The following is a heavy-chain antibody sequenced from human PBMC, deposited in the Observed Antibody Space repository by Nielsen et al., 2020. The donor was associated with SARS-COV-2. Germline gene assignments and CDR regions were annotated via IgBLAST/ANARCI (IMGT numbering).Heavy chain of an antibody. CDR1: GGSINTYD. CDR2: MSHFGTT. V-gene: IGHV4-4*08. J-gene: IGHJ4*02. D-gene: IGHD6-19*01. Sequence: SQTLSLTCAVSGGSINTYDWSWIRQPPGNRLEGIGYMSHFGTTYYNPSLKGRVTISVDTSKSHFSLRLSSVTAADTAIYYCAGTFADVQDYSSGLEYWGQGTLVAVSS. CDR3: AGTFADVQDYSSGLEY.